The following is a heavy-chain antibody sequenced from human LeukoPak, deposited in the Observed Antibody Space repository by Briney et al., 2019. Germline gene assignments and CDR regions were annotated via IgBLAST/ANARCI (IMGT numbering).Heavy chain of an antibody. CDR1: GFTFSSYG. J-gene: IGHJ4*02. V-gene: IGHV3-30*18. Sequence: GGSLRLSCAASGFTFSSYGMHWVRQAPGKGLEWVAVISYDGSNKYYADSVKGRFTISRDNSKNTLYLQMNSLRAEDTAVYYCAKDDPTTVIMDYWGQGTPVTVSS. D-gene: IGHD4-11*01. CDR3: AKDDPTTVIMDY. CDR2: ISYDGSNK.